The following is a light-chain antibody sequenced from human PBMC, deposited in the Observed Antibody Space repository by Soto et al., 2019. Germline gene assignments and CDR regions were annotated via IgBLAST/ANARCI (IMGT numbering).Light chain of an antibody. CDR3: QHFHNWHPWT. CDR1: QSVSSS. J-gene: IGKJ1*01. Sequence: EVVMTQSPDTLSVSPGERATLSCRASQSVSSSLAWYQQKPGQAPRLLIYGASTRATGVPARFSGSGSGTEFTLTISSLQSEDVAVYYCQHFHNWHPWTFGQGTRVEIK. V-gene: IGKV3-15*01. CDR2: GAS.